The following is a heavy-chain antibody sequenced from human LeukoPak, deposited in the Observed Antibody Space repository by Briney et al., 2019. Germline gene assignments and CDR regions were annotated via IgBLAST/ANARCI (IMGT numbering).Heavy chain of an antibody. CDR1: GFTFSSYA. CDR3: AKDGHDYGGNSGWFDP. D-gene: IGHD4-23*01. Sequence: GGSLRLSCAPSGFTFSSYAMSWVRQAPGKGLEWVSDISGSGGSTYYADSVKGRFTISRDNSKNTLYLQMNSLRAEDSAVYYCAKDGHDYGGNSGWFDPRGQGTLVTVSS. V-gene: IGHV3-23*01. J-gene: IGHJ5*02. CDR2: ISGSGGST.